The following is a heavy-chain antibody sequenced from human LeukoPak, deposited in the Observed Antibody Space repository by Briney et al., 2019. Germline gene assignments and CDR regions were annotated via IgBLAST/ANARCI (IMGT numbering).Heavy chain of an antibody. CDR3: ARGPNSPSS. V-gene: IGHV3-30-3*01. CDR2: ISYDGSNK. CDR1: GFTFSSYA. Sequence: GGSLRLSCAASGFTFSSYAMHWVRQAAGKGLEWVAVISYDGSNKYYADSVKGRFTISRDNSKNTLYLQMNSLRAEDTAVYYCARGPNSPSSWGQGTLVTVSS. D-gene: IGHD6-6*01. J-gene: IGHJ4*02.